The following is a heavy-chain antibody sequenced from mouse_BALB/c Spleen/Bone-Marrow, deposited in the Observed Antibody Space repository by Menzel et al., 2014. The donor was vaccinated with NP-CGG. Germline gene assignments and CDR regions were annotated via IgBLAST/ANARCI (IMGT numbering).Heavy chain of an antibody. V-gene: IGHV1S56*01. CDR3: AREGGTNNTMDY. J-gene: IGHJ4*01. D-gene: IGHD3-3*01. CDR2: IYPGNIST. CDR1: GYTFTNFC. Sequence: QVQLQQSGPELVKPGTSMNISCKASGYTFTNFCLHWVKRRPGQGLQWIGWIYPGNISTKYNEKFKGKATLTADKSSSTAYMQCNSLTAEDSAVYVCAREGGTNNTMDYWGQGTSVTVSS.